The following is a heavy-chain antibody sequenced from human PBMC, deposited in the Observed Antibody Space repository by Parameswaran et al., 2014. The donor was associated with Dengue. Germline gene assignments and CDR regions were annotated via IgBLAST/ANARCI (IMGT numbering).Heavy chain of an antibody. J-gene: IGHJ6*03. CDR3: ASVRFLEWLRNYYYYMDV. CDR2: IYYSGST. CDR1: GGSINSNDYY. Sequence: SETLSLTCTVSGGSINSNDYYWGWIRQPPGKGLEWIGNIYYSGSTYYNPSLKSRVTMSVDTSKNQFSLKLSSVTAADTAVYFCASVRFLEWLRNYYYYMDVWGKGTTVTVSS. D-gene: IGHD3-3*01. V-gene: IGHV4-39*07.